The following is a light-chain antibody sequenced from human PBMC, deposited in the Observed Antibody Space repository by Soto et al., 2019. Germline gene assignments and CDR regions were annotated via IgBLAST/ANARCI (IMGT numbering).Light chain of an antibody. CDR3: QQYYTTPQT. Sequence: DIVMTQSPDSLAVSLGERATINCKSSQSVLYSSNNKNYLAWYQQRPGQPPNLLIYWASTRESGVPDRFSGSGSGTDFTLTISRLQAEDVEVYYCQQYYTTPQTFGQGTKV. V-gene: IGKV4-1*01. J-gene: IGKJ1*01. CDR1: QSVLYSSNNKNY. CDR2: WAS.